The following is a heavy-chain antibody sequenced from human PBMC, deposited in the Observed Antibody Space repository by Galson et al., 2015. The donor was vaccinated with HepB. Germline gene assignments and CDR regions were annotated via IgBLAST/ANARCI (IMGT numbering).Heavy chain of an antibody. V-gene: IGHV3-74*01. J-gene: IGHJ4*02. CDR3: VNLCGGDCYYSPEQ. CDR2: IGSDGSNI. Sequence: SLRLSCAVSGLTFSSYWMHWVRQAPGKGLVWVSGIGSDGSNITYADSVEGRFTISRDNAKNTLYLQMNSLRAEDTAVYYCVNLCGGDCYYSPEQWGQGILVTVSS. D-gene: IGHD2-21*02. CDR1: GLTFSSYW.